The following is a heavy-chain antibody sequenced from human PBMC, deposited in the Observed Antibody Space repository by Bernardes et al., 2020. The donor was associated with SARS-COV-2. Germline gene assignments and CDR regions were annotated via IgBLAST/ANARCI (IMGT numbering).Heavy chain of an antibody. D-gene: IGHD5-12*01. CDR2: IYPGDSDT. Sequence: GESLKISCKGSGYSFTSYWIGWVRQMPGKGLEWMGIIYPGDSDTRYSPSFQGQVTISADKSISTAYLQWSSLKASDTAMYYCARQGWLQLIGTDAFDIWGQGTMVTVSS. J-gene: IGHJ3*02. CDR1: GYSFTSYW. CDR3: ARQGWLQLIGTDAFDI. V-gene: IGHV5-51*01.